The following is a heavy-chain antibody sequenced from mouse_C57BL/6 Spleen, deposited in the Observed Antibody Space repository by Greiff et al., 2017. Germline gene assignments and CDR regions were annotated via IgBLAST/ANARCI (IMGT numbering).Heavy chain of an antibody. V-gene: IGHV14-1*01. CDR3: TSALGGFAY. Sequence: VQLQQSGAELVRPGASVTLSCTASGFNIKDYYMHWVQQRPEQGLEWLGRIDPEEGADEYAPMFQGKATMTADTSSNTDYLQVSSLTSEDTADYYCTSALGGFAYWGQGTLVTVSA. CDR1: GFNIKDYY. CDR2: IDPEEGAD. J-gene: IGHJ3*01.